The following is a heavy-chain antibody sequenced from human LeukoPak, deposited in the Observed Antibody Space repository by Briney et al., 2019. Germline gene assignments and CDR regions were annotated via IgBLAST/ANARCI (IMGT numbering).Heavy chain of an antibody. CDR2: IYYSGST. D-gene: IGHD4-17*01. CDR1: GGSISSGDYY. J-gene: IGHJ4*02. V-gene: IGHV4-30-4*08. CDR3: AIDVRRLQVFDY. Sequence: SETLSLTCTVSGGSISSGDYYWSWIRQPPGKGLEWIGYIYYSGSTYYNPSLKSRVTISVDTSKNQFSLKLSSVTAADTAVYYCAIDVRRLQVFDYWGQGTLVTVSS.